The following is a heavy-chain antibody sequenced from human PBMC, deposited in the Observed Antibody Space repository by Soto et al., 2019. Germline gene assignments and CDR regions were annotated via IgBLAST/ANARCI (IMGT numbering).Heavy chain of an antibody. CDR1: GYTFTSYG. CDR2: ISAYNGNT. V-gene: IGHV1-18*01. Sequence: QVQLVKSGAEVKKPGASVKVSCKASGYTFTSYGISWVRQAPGQGLEWMGWISAYNGNTNYAQKLQGRVTMTTDTSTSTAYMELRSLRSDDTAVYYCARASRYCISTSCYYYGMDVWGQGTTVTVSS. J-gene: IGHJ6*02. CDR3: ARASRYCISTSCYYYGMDV. D-gene: IGHD2-2*01.